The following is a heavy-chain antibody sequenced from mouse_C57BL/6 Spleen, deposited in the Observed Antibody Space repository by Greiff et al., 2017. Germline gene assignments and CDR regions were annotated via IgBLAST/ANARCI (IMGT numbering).Heavy chain of an antibody. V-gene: IGHV1-47*01. CDR1: GYTFATYP. CDR2: FHPYNDDT. J-gene: IGHJ2*01. D-gene: IGHD2-4*01. Sequence: QVQLQQSGAELVKPGASVKMSCTASGYTFATYPIDWMKQNPVQSLEWIGNFHPYNDDTQYNEKFKGKATLTVDKSSSTVYLQLSRLTSEDSAVYYCARGNYDHLDYWGQGTTLTVSS. CDR3: ARGNYDHLDY.